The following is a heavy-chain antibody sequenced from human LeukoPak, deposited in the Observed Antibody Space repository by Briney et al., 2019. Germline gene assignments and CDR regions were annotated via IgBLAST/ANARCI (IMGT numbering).Heavy chain of an antibody. D-gene: IGHD5-12*01. Sequence: ASVKVSCKASGYRFTGYYIHWLRQVPGQGLEWMGWINPETGDPYYGQKFLGRVTMTRDTSISTAYMELSRLTSDDMAVYYCARDPTRGDLSVYWGQGSLVTVSS. CDR2: INPETGDP. J-gene: IGHJ4*02. CDR1: GYRFTGYY. V-gene: IGHV1-2*02. CDR3: ARDPTRGDLSVY.